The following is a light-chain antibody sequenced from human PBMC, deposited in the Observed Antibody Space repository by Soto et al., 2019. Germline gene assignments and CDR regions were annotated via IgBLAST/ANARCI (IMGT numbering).Light chain of an antibody. Sequence: EIVLTQSPGTLSSSPGERASLSCRASQSVGNNYLAWYQQKPGQAPRLLIFGASSRATGIPDRFSGSGSGTDLTLTISRLEPEDFAVYYCQQYAGSPPRTFGQGTKVEIK. CDR3: QQYAGSPPRT. V-gene: IGKV3-20*01. CDR2: GAS. J-gene: IGKJ1*01. CDR1: QSVGNNY.